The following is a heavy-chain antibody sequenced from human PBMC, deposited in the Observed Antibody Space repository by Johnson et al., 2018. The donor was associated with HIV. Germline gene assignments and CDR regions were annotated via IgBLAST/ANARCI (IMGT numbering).Heavy chain of an antibody. CDR1: RFTFSDYY. CDR2: ISTSGSTI. V-gene: IGHV3-11*01. CDR3: AKDWRGIAAAGDAFDI. Sequence: VQLVESGGGLVKPGGSLRLSCAASRFTFSDYYMSWIRQAPGKGLEWVSYISTSGSTIYYADSVKGRFTISRDNAKNSLYLQMNSLRAEDTAMYYCAKDWRGIAAAGDAFDIWGQGTMVTVSS. J-gene: IGHJ3*02. D-gene: IGHD6-13*01.